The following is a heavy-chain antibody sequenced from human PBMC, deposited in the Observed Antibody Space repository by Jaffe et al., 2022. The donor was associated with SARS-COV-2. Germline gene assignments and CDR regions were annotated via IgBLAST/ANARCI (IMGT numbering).Heavy chain of an antibody. V-gene: IGHV3-21*01. CDR1: GFAFSTYT. CDR3: ARAKQLPEYDY. D-gene: IGHD1-1*01. J-gene: IGHJ4*02. Sequence: EVQLVESGGGLVKPGGSLRLSCAASGFAFSTYTMDWVRQAPGKGLEWVSSISSTSTYIYYADSVKGRFTISRDNAKNSLYLQMNSLRAEDTAVYYCARAKQLPEYDYWGQGTLVTVSS. CDR2: ISSTSTYI.